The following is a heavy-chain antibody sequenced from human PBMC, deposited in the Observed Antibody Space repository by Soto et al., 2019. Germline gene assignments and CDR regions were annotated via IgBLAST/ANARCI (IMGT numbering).Heavy chain of an antibody. CDR3: ARLSKGYCSATSCYSWLDP. Sequence: QVQLVQSGAEVKKPGASVKVSCKASGYKFTAYYMHWVRQAPGQGLEWMGWINPGSGATSYAQTFQGRVTMTRDTSINTFYMEVTSLRPDDTAVYYCARLSKGYCSATSCYSWLDPWGQGTLVTVSS. CDR1: GYKFTAYY. CDR2: INPGSGAT. D-gene: IGHD2-2*01. J-gene: IGHJ5*02. V-gene: IGHV1-2*02.